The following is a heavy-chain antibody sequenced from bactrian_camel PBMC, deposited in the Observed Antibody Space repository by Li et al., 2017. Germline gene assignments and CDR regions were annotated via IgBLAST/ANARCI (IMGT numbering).Heavy chain of an antibody. CDR1: DLFYSSYC. Sequence: VQLVESGGGSVQVGGSLRLSCAASDLFYSSYCIGWFRQAPGKEREGVARIWSSGGSPYYTDSVKGRFTISQDNAKNTVYLQLNDLKTEDTAMYYCCTADSAQYRDFDVLCNYWGQGTQVTVS. CDR3: CTADSAQYRDFDVLCNY. J-gene: IGHJ4*01. D-gene: IGHD4*01. V-gene: IGHV3S63*01. CDR2: IWSSGGSP.